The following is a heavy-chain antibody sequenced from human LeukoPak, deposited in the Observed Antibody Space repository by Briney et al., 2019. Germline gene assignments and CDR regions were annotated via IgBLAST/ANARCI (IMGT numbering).Heavy chain of an antibody. CDR1: GGTFSSYA. D-gene: IGHD5-18*01. V-gene: IGHV1-69*06. CDR3: ARGDTAMVLDY. J-gene: IGHJ4*02. Sequence: SVTVSCKASGGTFSSYAISWVRQAPGQGLEWMGGIIPIFGTANYAQKFQGRVTITADKSTSTAYMELSSLRSEDTAVYYCARGDTAMVLDYWGQGTLVTVSS. CDR2: IIPIFGTA.